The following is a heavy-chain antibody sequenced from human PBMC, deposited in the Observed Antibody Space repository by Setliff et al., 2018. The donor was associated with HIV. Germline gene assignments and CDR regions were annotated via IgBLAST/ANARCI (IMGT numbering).Heavy chain of an antibody. V-gene: IGHV6-1*01. CDR3: ARGGKIAAAGGIFDY. Sequence: PSQTLSLTCAISGDSVSSNSATWNWTRLSPSRGLEWLGRTYYRSKFYNDYAVSVKSRIIINPDTSKNQFSLQLNSVTPEDTAVYYCARGGKIAAAGGIFDYWGQGTLVTVSS. CDR1: GDSVSSNSAT. D-gene: IGHD6-13*01. J-gene: IGHJ4*02. CDR2: TYYRSKFYN.